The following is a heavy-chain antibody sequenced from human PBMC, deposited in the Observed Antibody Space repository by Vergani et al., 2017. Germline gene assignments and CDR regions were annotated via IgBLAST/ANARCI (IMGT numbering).Heavy chain of an antibody. CDR3: ARGGGYDYYYYMDV. D-gene: IGHD5-12*01. J-gene: IGHJ6*03. Sequence: EMQLVESGGGLVKPGGSLRLSCAASGFTFSSYSMNWVRQAPGKGLEWVSSISSSSGYIYYADSVKGRLTISRDNAKNSLYLQMNSLRAEDTAVYYCARGGGYDYYYYMDVWGKGTTVTVSS. V-gene: IGHV3-21*01. CDR2: ISSSSGYI. CDR1: GFTFSSYS.